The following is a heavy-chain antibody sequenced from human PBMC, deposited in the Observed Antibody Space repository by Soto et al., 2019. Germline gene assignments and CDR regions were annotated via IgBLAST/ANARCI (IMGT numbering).Heavy chain of an antibody. Sequence: PSETLSLTCTVSGGSISSGGYYWSWIRQHPGKGLEWIGYIYYSGSTYYNPSLKSRVTISVDTSKNQFSLKLSSVTAADTAVYYCARVAGNYYYYYYMDVWGKGTTVTVSS. D-gene: IGHD6-13*01. CDR1: GGSISSGGYY. J-gene: IGHJ6*03. CDR3: ARVAGNYYYYYYMDV. CDR2: IYYSGST. V-gene: IGHV4-31*03.